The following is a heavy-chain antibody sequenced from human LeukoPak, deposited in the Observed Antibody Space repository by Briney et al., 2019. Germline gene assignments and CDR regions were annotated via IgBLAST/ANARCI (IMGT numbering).Heavy chain of an antibody. CDR3: ARGPRSMIVLVTASYFDY. V-gene: IGHV1-18*01. J-gene: IGHJ4*02. CDR1: GYTFTSYG. Sequence: GASVKVSCKASGYTFTSYGIGWVRQAPGQGLEWMGWISAYNGNTNYAQKLQGRVTMTTDTSTSTAYMELRSLRSDDTAVYYCARGPRSMIVLVTASYFDYWGQGTLVTVSS. D-gene: IGHD3-22*01. CDR2: ISAYNGNT.